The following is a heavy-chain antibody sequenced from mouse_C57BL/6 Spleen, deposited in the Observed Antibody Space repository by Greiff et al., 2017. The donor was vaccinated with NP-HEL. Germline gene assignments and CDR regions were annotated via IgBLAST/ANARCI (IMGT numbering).Heavy chain of an antibody. CDR3: ARSGYYGSNYYYAMDY. Sequence: QVQLQQSGAELVKPGASVKMSCKASGYTFTTYPIEWMKQNHGKSLEWIGNFHPYNDDTKYNEKFKGKATLTVEKSSSTVYVELSRLTSDDSAVYYCARSGYYGSNYYYAMDYWGQGTSVTVSS. J-gene: IGHJ4*01. V-gene: IGHV1-47*01. D-gene: IGHD1-1*01. CDR2: FHPYNDDT. CDR1: GYTFTTYP.